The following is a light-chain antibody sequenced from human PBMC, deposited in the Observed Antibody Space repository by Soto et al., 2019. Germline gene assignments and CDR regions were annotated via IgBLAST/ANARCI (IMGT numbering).Light chain of an antibody. V-gene: IGKV3-20*01. Sequence: EIVLTQSPGTLSLSPGERATLSCRASQSVSNNYFAWYQQKPGQAPKVLIYGVSIRAAGIPDRFSGSGSGTDFTLTISRLEPEDFAVYYCQQYDTSPVTFGGGTKVEIK. CDR3: QQYDTSPVT. CDR2: GVS. J-gene: IGKJ4*01. CDR1: QSVSNNY.